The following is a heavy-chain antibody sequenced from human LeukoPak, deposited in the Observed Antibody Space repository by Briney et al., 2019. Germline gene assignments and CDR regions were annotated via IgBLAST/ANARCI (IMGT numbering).Heavy chain of an antibody. CDR2: LTSSGGST. CDR1: GFTFSSYA. Sequence: GGSLRLSCAVSGFTFSSYAMSWVRQAPGKGLEWVSGLTSSGGSTYYADSVQGRVTISRDNSKNTLYLQMNTLRAEDTAVYYCAKDVSWNWFDPWGQGTLVTVSS. J-gene: IGHJ5*02. CDR3: AKDVSWNWFDP. V-gene: IGHV3-23*01.